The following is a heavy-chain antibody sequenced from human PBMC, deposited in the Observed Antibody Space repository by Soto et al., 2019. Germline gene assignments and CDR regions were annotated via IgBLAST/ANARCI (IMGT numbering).Heavy chain of an antibody. V-gene: IGHV3-23*01. CDR3: ARKVPGSTSLPSYWYFDL. CDR1: GFTFISYA. D-gene: IGHD3-10*01. Sequence: EVQLLESGGGLVQPGGSLRLSCEGSGFTFISYAMNWVRQAPGKGLEWVSAVSGGGETTFYADSVKGRFTISRDNSKNTVTRQINSLGVDDTAVYYCARKVPGSTSLPSYWYFDLWGRGTLVTVSS. CDR2: VSGGGETT. J-gene: IGHJ2*01.